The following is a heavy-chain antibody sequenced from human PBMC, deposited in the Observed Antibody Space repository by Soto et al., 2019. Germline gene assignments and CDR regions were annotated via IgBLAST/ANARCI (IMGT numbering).Heavy chain of an antibody. D-gene: IGHD1-1*01. CDR2: IIPIFGTA. Sequence: QVQLVQSGAEVKKPGSSVKVSCKASGGTFSSYAISWVRQAPGQGLEWMGGIIPIFGTANYAQKFQGRVTITADESTSTAYKELSSLRSEDTAVYYCARDRNPKRASWFDPWGQGTLVTVSS. CDR3: ARDRNPKRASWFDP. CDR1: GGTFSSYA. V-gene: IGHV1-69*01. J-gene: IGHJ5*02.